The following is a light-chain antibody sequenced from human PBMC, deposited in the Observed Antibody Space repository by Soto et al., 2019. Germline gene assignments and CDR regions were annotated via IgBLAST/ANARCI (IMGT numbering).Light chain of an antibody. J-gene: IGKJ1*01. CDR1: QSVGHN. V-gene: IGKV3-15*01. CDR3: HQYNNWPRT. Sequence: DIVMTQSPVTLSVSPGDRATLSFRASQSVGHNLAWFQQKPGQAPRLHIYGASAGATGIPDRFSGSGFGTEFTLTISSLQSEDLAVYYCHQYNNWPRTFGQGTKVE. CDR2: GAS.